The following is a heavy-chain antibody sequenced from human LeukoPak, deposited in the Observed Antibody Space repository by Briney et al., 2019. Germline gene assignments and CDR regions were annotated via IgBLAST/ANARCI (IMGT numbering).Heavy chain of an antibody. CDR3: ARELPPTNYDFWSGYYGDGQGAFDI. Sequence: GGSLRLFCAASGFTFSSYGMHWVRQAPGKGLEWVAVISYDGSNKYYADSVKGRFTISRDNSKNTLYLQMNSLRAEDTAVYYCARELPPTNYDFWSGYYGDGQGAFDIWGQGTMVTVSS. CDR1: GFTFSSYG. J-gene: IGHJ3*02. V-gene: IGHV3-30*03. CDR2: ISYDGSNK. D-gene: IGHD3-3*01.